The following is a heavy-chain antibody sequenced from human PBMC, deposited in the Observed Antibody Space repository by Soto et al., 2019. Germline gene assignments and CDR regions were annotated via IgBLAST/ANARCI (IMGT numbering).Heavy chain of an antibody. CDR2: INSVASYV. D-gene: IGHD3-10*01. CDR3: TRDRSSFMRGRIRGPYGGLDV. CDR1: RFAFSRYS. Sequence: QLVESGGGLVKPGGSLRVSCAASRFAFSRYSMHCVRQAPMKWLEWVASINSVASYVYYSDSVEGRFTISRDNAKNSVYLQMNSLRAEDTAVYYCTRDRSSFMRGRIRGPYGGLDVWGQGTTVLVS. J-gene: IGHJ6*02. V-gene: IGHV3-21*01.